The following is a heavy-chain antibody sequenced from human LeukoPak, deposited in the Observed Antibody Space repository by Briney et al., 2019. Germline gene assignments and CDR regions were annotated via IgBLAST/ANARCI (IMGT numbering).Heavy chain of an antibody. D-gene: IGHD6-19*01. Sequence: GGSLRLSCAASGFTFSSYAMSWLRQAPGKGLEWVSAISGSGGSTYNADSVKGRFTISRDNSKNTLYLQMNILRDEDKAVYYCAKEPRLPVAGIYWGQGTLVTVSS. CDR2: ISGSGGST. CDR3: AKEPRLPVAGIY. V-gene: IGHV3-23*01. J-gene: IGHJ4*02. CDR1: GFTFSSYA.